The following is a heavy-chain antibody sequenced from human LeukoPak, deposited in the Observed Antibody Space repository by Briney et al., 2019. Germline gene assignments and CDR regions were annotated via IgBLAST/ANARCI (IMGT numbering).Heavy chain of an antibody. CDR3: ARQRGSGSYYNGNWLDP. D-gene: IGHD3-10*01. CDR2: IYHNGRT. Sequence: SETLSLTFTVSGGSISSGVYYCSCIRQHPGKGLECIGYIYHNGRTYYSPSLKSRVTISLHTYKKHLYLTLSSMTAAETAVHYCARQRGSGSYYNGNWLDPWGQGTLVPVSS. CDR1: GGSISSGVYY. V-gene: IGHV4-31*03. J-gene: IGHJ5*02.